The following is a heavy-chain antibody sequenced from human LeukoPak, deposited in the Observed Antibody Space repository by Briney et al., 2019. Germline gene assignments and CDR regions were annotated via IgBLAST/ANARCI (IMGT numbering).Heavy chain of an antibody. Sequence: GGSLRLSCAASGLTFSSYAISWVRQAPGKGLEWVSGISSSAGNTNYADSVKGRFTISRDNSKNTLYLQMNSLRVEDTAVYYCAKAQLRVTTGIDNWGQGTLVTVSS. CDR2: ISSSAGNT. CDR1: GLTFSSYA. V-gene: IGHV3-23*01. D-gene: IGHD4-17*01. J-gene: IGHJ4*02. CDR3: AKAQLRVTTGIDN.